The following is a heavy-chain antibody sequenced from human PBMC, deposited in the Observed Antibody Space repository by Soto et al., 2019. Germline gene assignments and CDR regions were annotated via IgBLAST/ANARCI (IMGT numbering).Heavy chain of an antibody. Sequence: PSETLSLTCAVYGGSFSGYYWSWIRQPPGKGLEWIGEINHSGSTNYNPSLKSRVTISVDTSKNQFSLKLSSVTAADTAVYYCARGGVLWFGELLEYYGMDVWGQGTTVIVSS. CDR3: ARGGVLWFGELLEYYGMDV. V-gene: IGHV4-34*01. J-gene: IGHJ6*02. D-gene: IGHD3-10*01. CDR2: INHSGST. CDR1: GGSFSGYY.